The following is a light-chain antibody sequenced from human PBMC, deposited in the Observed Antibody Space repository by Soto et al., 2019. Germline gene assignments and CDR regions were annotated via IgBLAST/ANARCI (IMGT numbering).Light chain of an antibody. CDR3: SSYAGSSTPLI. Sequence: QSALTQPASVSGSPGRSITISCTGTSRDFRSYNLVSWYQQHPGKAPKLMIYEVSKRPSGVSNRFSGSKSGNTASLTISVFQAEEEADYYCSSYAGSSTPLIFGTGTKVTVL. V-gene: IGLV2-23*02. CDR1: SRDFRSYNL. J-gene: IGLJ1*01. CDR2: EVS.